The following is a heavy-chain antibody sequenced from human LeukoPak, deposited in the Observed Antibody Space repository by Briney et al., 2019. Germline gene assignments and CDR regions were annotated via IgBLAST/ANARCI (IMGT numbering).Heavy chain of an antibody. V-gene: IGHV3-21*01. CDR2: ISSSSSYI. Sequence: GGSLRLSCAASGFTFSSYSMNWVRQAPGKGLEWVSSISSSSSYIYYADSMKGRFTISRDNAKNSLYLQMNSLRAEDTAVYYCARATPVEGFWSGYYLERDYYYYYGMDVWGQGTTVTVSS. CDR3: ARATPVEGFWSGYYLERDYYYYYGMDV. CDR1: GFTFSSYS. D-gene: IGHD3-3*01. J-gene: IGHJ6*02.